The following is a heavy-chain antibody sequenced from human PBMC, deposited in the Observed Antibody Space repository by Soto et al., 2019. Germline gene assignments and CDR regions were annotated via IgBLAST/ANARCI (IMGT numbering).Heavy chain of an antibody. Sequence: GGSLRLSCAASGFTFSSYWMHWVCQAPGKGLVWVSRVYTDGSRTSYADSVKGRFTISRDNAENTLYLQMNSLRAEDTAVYYCARGAGGYYYMDVWGKGTTVTVSS. CDR3: ARGAGGYYYMDV. V-gene: IGHV3-74*01. D-gene: IGHD3-10*01. CDR1: GFTFSSYW. CDR2: VYTDGSRT. J-gene: IGHJ6*03.